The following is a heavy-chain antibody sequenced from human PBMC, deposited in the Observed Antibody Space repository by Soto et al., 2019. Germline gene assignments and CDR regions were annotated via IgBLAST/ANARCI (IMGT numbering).Heavy chain of an antibody. V-gene: IGHV3-21*01. D-gene: IGHD3-3*01. CDR1: GFTFSTYT. Sequence: EVQLVESGGGLVKPGGSLRLSCAASGFTFSTYTMNWVRQAPGKGLEWVSSISSSSSFLYYADSVKGRFTISRDNAKNSLYLQMTSLRAEDTAVYYCARDIRFLEWPRGRGNWFDPWGQGTLVTVSS. J-gene: IGHJ5*02. CDR3: ARDIRFLEWPRGRGNWFDP. CDR2: ISSSSSFL.